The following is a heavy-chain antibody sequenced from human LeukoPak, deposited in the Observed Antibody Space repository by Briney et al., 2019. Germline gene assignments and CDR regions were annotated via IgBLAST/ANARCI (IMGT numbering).Heavy chain of an antibody. CDR2: ISYDGSNK. V-gene: IGHV3-30*18. Sequence: GGSLRLSCAASGFTFSSYGMHWVRQAPGKGLEWVAVISYDGSNKYYADSVKGRFTISRDNSKNTLYLQMNSLRAEDTAVYYCAKDLWSHYYGSGSYLLDYWGQGTLVTVSS. CDR1: GFTFSSYG. CDR3: AKDLWSHYYGSGSYLLDY. D-gene: IGHD3-10*01. J-gene: IGHJ4*02.